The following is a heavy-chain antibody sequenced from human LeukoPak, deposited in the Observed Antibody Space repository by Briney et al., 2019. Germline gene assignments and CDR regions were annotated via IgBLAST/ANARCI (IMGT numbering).Heavy chain of an antibody. CDR3: ARGGGIGGGHFDY. CDR2: IYTSGST. J-gene: IGHJ4*02. V-gene: IGHV4-61*02. Sequence: PSETPSLTCTVSGGSISSSSYYWSWIRQPAGKGLEWIGRIYTSGSTNYNPSLKSRVTISVDTSKNQFSLKLSSVTAADTAVYYCARGGGIGGGHFDYWGQGTLVTVSS. D-gene: IGHD3-10*01. CDR1: GGSISSSSYY.